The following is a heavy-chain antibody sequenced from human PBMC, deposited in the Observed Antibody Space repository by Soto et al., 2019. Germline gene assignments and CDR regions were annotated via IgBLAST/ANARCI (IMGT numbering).Heavy chain of an antibody. CDR1: GYNFTRFG. Sequence: QAQLVQSGVEVKKPGASVKVSCKASGYNFTRFGISWVRQAPGQGLEWMGWISAHNGNTNYAQKFQGRVTMTTDTSTSTTYMELRSLRSGDTAVYYCARLDIVGPGMLYGMDVWGQGTTVTVSS. J-gene: IGHJ6*02. CDR2: ISAHNGNT. CDR3: ARLDIVGPGMLYGMDV. D-gene: IGHD1-26*01. V-gene: IGHV1-18*01.